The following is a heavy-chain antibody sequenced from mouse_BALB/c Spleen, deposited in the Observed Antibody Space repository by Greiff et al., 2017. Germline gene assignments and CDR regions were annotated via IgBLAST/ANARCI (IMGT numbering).Heavy chain of an antibody. Sequence: VQLKESGPELVKPGASVKMSCKASGYTFTSYVMHWVKQKPGQGLEWIGYINPYNDGTKYNEKFKGKATLTSDKSSSTAYMELSSLTSEDSAVYYCARGRAKGAMDYWGQGTSVTVSS. J-gene: IGHJ4*01. CDR2: INPYNDGT. D-gene: IGHD3-1*01. CDR3: ARGRAKGAMDY. V-gene: IGHV1-14*01. CDR1: GYTFTSYV.